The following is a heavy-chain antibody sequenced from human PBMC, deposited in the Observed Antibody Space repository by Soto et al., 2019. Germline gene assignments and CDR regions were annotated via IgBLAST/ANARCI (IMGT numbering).Heavy chain of an antibody. D-gene: IGHD3-10*01. CDR3: AKDRGGDRGAYYFDY. CDR2: ISYDGSNK. Sequence: GGSLRLSCAASGFTFSSYGMHWVRQAPGKGLEWVAVISYDGSNKYYADSVKGRFTISRDNSKNTLYLQMNSLRAEDTAVYYCAKDRGGDRGAYYFDYWGQGTLVTVSS. V-gene: IGHV3-30*18. J-gene: IGHJ4*02. CDR1: GFTFSSYG.